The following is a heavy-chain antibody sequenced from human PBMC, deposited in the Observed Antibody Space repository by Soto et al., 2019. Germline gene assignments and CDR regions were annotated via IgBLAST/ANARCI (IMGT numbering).Heavy chain of an antibody. D-gene: IGHD3-3*01. J-gene: IGHJ6*03. V-gene: IGHV3-23*01. CDR1: GFTFSSYA. CDR2: ISGSGGST. CDR3: AKGHGQPVFWSGYYSEYCYDMDV. Sequence: EVQLLESGGGLVQPGGSLRLSCAASGFTFSSYAMSWVRQAPGKGLEWVSAISGSGGSTYYADSVKGRFTISRDNSKNKLYLQMHRLSAEDTAVYYCAKGHGQPVFWSGYYSEYCYDMDVWGKGTTVTVSS.